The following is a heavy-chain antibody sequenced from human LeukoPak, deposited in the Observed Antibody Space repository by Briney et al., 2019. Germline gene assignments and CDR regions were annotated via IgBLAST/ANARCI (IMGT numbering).Heavy chain of an antibody. V-gene: IGHV3-23*01. Sequence: GGSLRLSCAASGFTFSSYAMSWVRQAPGKGLEWVSAVSGSGVSTYYADSVKGRFSISRDNSKNTLYLQMNGLRAEDTAVYYCAKDRSDYGGYPPGAFDIWGQGTMATVSS. D-gene: IGHD4-17*01. CDR1: GFTFSSYA. J-gene: IGHJ3*02. CDR2: VSGSGVST. CDR3: AKDRSDYGGYPPGAFDI.